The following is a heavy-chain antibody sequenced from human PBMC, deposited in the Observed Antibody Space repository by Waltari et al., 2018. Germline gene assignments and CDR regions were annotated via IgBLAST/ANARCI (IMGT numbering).Heavy chain of an antibody. V-gene: IGHV3-53*01. CDR3: AKYGSGSSQLDAFDI. CDR1: GFPVSRNY. D-gene: IGHD3-10*01. CDR2: IYSGGST. J-gene: IGHJ3*02. Sequence: EVQLVESGGGLIQPGGSLRLSCAASGFPVSRNYMTWFRQAPGKGLEWVSVIYSGGSTYYADSVKGRFTISRDNSKNTLYLQMNSLRAEDTAVYYCAKYGSGSSQLDAFDIWGQGTMVTVSS.